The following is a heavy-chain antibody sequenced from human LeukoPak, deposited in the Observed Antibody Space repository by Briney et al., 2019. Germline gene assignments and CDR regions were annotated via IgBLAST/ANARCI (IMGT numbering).Heavy chain of an antibody. D-gene: IGHD3-16*01. CDR3: AREIGGGLHYFQS. CDR2: LYSEGDPFYVTT. V-gene: IGHV3-23*01. CDR1: GFTVSSSF. Sequence: PGGSLRLSCAASGFTVSSSFMSWVRQAPGKGLEWVSTLYSEGDPFYVTTHYADSVKGRFTISRDSTQNTLFLDVKSLGAEDTAIYYCAREIGGGLHYFQSWGQGTLVTPSS. J-gene: IGHJ4*02.